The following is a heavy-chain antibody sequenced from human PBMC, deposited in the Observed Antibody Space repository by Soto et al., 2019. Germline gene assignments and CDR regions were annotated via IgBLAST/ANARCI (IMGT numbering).Heavy chain of an antibody. CDR3: AQGRDGYNDDAFDI. CDR2: IYHSGST. D-gene: IGHD5-12*01. CDR1: GGSISTYY. J-gene: IGHJ3*02. Sequence: SETLSLTCTVSGGSISTYYWSWVRQPPGKGLEWIGYIYHSGSTNYNPSLESRVTMSVDTSKNQFSLKLSSVTAADTAVYYCAQGRDGYNDDAFDIWGQGTMVTVSS. V-gene: IGHV4-59*01.